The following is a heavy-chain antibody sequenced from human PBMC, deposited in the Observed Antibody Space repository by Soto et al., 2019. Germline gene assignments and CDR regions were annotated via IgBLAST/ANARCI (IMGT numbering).Heavy chain of an antibody. V-gene: IGHV4-30-4*01. CDR2: IYYSGST. CDR3: AREGMNQADWFDP. J-gene: IGHJ5*02. Sequence: ALSVTGPVSGASISSGDYYWSWIRQPPGKGLEWIGYIYYSGSTYYNPSLKSRVTISVDTSKDQFSLKLSSVTAADTAVYYCAREGMNQADWFDPWGQGTLVTVYS. CDR1: GASISSGDYY.